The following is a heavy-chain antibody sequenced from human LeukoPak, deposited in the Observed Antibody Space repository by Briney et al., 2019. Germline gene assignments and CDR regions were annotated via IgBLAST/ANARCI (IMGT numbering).Heavy chain of an antibody. CDR2: INSDGSST. Sequence: GGSLRLSCAASGFTFSSYWMHWVRQAPGKGLVWVSRINSDGSSTSYADSVKGRFTISRDNAKNTVYLQMNSLRAEDTAVYYCARLDTAMEYFDYWGQGTLVTVSS. V-gene: IGHV3-74*01. CDR3: ARLDTAMEYFDY. J-gene: IGHJ4*02. CDR1: GFTFSSYW. D-gene: IGHD5-18*01.